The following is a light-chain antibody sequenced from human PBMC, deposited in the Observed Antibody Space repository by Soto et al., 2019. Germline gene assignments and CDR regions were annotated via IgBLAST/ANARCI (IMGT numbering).Light chain of an antibody. V-gene: IGKV3-11*01. Sequence: EIVLTQSPATLSLSPGERATLSCRASQSVGSYLAWYQQSPGQAPRLLNYDASNRATGVPARFSGSGSGTDFTTTVSGLEPEDFAVYFCQQRRNWPLTFGGGTKVDIK. CDR2: DAS. CDR1: QSVGSY. CDR3: QQRRNWPLT. J-gene: IGKJ4*01.